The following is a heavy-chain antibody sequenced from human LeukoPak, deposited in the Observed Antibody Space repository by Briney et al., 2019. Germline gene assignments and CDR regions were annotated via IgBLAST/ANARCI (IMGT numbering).Heavy chain of an antibody. CDR2: ISSSSSYI. J-gene: IGHJ4*02. V-gene: IGHV3-21*04. CDR1: GFTFSSYS. CDR3: AKDREYSSGWYFDY. D-gene: IGHD6-19*01. Sequence: GGSLRLSCAASGFTFSSYSMNWVRQAPGKGLEWVSSISSSSSYIYYADSVKGRFTISRDNAKNSLYLQMNSLRAEDTALYYCAKDREYSSGWYFDYWGQGPLVTVSS.